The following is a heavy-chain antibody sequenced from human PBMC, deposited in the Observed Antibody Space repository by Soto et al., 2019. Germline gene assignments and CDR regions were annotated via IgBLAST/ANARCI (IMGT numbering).Heavy chain of an antibody. V-gene: IGHV3-48*03. CDR3: ARLNSIAAERRLDY. CDR1: GFTFSSYE. CDR2: ISSSGSTI. Sequence: PGGSLRLSCAASGFTFSSYEMNWVRQAPGKGLEWVSYISSSGSTIYYADSVKGRFTISRDNAKNSLYLQMNSLRAEDTAVYYCARLNSIAAERRLDYWGQGTLVTVSS. J-gene: IGHJ4*02. D-gene: IGHD6-13*01.